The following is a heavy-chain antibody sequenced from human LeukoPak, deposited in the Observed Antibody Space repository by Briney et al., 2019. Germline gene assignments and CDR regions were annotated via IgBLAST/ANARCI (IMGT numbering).Heavy chain of an antibody. J-gene: IGHJ3*02. Sequence: SEPLSLTCAVSGYSISSGYYWGWIRQPPGKGLEWIGSIYHSGSTYYNPSLKSRVTISVDTSKNQFSLKLSSVTAADTAVYYCARGDYYDSSGYLYAFDIWGQGTMVTVSS. CDR2: IYHSGST. D-gene: IGHD3-22*01. CDR1: GYSISSGYY. CDR3: ARGDYYDSSGYLYAFDI. V-gene: IGHV4-38-2*01.